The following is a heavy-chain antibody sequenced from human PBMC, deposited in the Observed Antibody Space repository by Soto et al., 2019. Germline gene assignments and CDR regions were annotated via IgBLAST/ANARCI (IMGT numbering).Heavy chain of an antibody. Sequence: QIQLVQSGAEVKKPGASVKVSCKASGYTFTSYGISWVRQAPGQGLEWLGWISAYNDNTIYALKLQGRVTITTVTSTRTAYMELRTLSSGDTAVYFCARDQLGATGDYWGQGTLVTGPS. CDR3: ARDQLGATGDY. CDR1: GYTFTSYG. V-gene: IGHV1-18*01. D-gene: IGHD1-26*01. J-gene: IGHJ4*02. CDR2: ISAYNDNT.